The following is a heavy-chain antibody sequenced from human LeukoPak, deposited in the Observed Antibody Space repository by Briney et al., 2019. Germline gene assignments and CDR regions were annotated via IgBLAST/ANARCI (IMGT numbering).Heavy chain of an antibody. V-gene: IGHV4-59*01. CDR1: GGSISSYY. CDR3: AGSGNYYSYFDY. D-gene: IGHD1-26*01. J-gene: IGHJ4*02. Sequence: SETLSLTCTVSGGSISSYYWSWIRQPPGKGLEWIGYIYYSGSTNYNPSLESRVTISVDTSKNQFSLRLNSVTAADTAVYYCAGSGNYYSYFDYWGQGTLVTVSS. CDR2: IYYSGST.